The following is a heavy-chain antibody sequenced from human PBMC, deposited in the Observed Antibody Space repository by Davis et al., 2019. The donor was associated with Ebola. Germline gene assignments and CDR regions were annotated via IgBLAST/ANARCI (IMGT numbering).Heavy chain of an antibody. Sequence: ASVKVSCKTSGYTFTNYGITWVRQAPGQGLEWMGWINPHNGNTNYAQSVQGRVTMTTDTSTSTAYMEVGSLRSDDTAVYYCSRAQLPTTSDHWGQGTLVTVSS. D-gene: IGHD1-1*01. CDR3: SRAQLPTTSDH. CDR2: INPHNGNT. CDR1: GYTFTNYG. V-gene: IGHV1-18*04. J-gene: IGHJ4*02.